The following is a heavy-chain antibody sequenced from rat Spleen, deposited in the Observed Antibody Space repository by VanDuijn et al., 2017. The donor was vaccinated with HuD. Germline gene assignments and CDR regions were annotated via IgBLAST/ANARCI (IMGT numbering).Heavy chain of an antibody. CDR2: ISSSGGTT. D-gene: IGHD3-1*01. CDR3: ARHQEAPYYVMDA. V-gene: IGHV5S13*01. CDR1: GFIFSQYG. J-gene: IGHJ4*01. Sequence: EVEVVESGGGLVQPGKSMKLSCAASGFIFSQYGMAWVRQAPTKGLEWVASISSSGGTTYYRDSVKGRFTISRDNAKNILSLQMDSLRSEDTATYYCARHQEAPYYVMDAWGQGSSVTVSS.